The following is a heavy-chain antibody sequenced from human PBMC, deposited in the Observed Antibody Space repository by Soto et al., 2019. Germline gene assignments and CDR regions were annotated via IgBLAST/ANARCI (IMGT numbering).Heavy chain of an antibody. CDR2: IYYSGNT. Sequence: SETLSLTCSVSSASLSSSTYYWSWIRQPPGRGPEWIGSIYYSGNTYYKPSLKSRVSISIDTSRNQFSLKLSSVTAADTAVYYCARRYCSGGSCTRVNWFDPWGQGTLVTVSS. CDR1: SASLSSSTYY. V-gene: IGHV4-39*01. D-gene: IGHD2-15*01. J-gene: IGHJ5*02. CDR3: ARRYCSGGSCTRVNWFDP.